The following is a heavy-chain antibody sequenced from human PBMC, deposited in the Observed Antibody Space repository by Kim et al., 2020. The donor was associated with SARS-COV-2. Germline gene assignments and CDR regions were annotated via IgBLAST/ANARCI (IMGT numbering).Heavy chain of an antibody. D-gene: IGHD3-10*01. J-gene: IGHJ4*02. Sequence: APVKGRFTISRDDSKNTLYLQMNSLKTEDTAVYYCATERFGELLWSSCGYWGRGTLVTVSS. V-gene: IGHV3-15*01. CDR3: ATERFGELLWSSCGY.